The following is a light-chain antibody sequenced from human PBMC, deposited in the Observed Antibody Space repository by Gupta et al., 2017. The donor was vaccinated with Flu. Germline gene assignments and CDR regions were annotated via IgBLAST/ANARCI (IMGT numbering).Light chain of an antibody. J-gene: IGKJ1*01. CDR3: QQRANWWT. V-gene: IGKV3-11*01. CDR2: DAS. CDR1: QSVSTF. Sequence: SPAILALSPGERATLSCRASQSVSTFLAWYQQKPSQAPRLLIYDASNRATDIPARFSGSGSGTDFTLIISSLEPDDFGVYYCQQRANWWTFGQGTKVEI.